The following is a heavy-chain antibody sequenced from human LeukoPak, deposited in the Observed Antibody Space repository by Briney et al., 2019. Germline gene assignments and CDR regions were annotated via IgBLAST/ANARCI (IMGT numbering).Heavy chain of an antibody. J-gene: IGHJ5*02. CDR2: ISYDGNSK. V-gene: IGHV3-30*18. CDR1: GFTFSAYN. CDR3: AKDLYGSGWYNYFDP. Sequence: PGGSLRLSCAASGFTFSAYNMIWVRQAPGKGLEWVAMISYDGNSKQYADLVKGRFTISRDNSKNTLYLQMNSLRTEDTAVYHCAKDLYGSGWYNYFDPWGQGALVTVSS. D-gene: IGHD6-19*01.